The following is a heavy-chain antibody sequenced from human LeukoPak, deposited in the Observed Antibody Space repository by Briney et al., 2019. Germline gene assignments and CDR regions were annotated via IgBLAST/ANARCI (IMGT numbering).Heavy chain of an antibody. CDR1: GFSFSDYT. D-gene: IGHD2-2*01. Sequence: TGGSLRLSCAGSGFSFSDYTMNWVRQAPGKGLEWVSSISSSSSYIYYADSVKGRFTISRDNAKNSLYLQMNSLRAEDTAVYYCARDAPAVGYCSSTSCYPDYWGQGTLVTVSS. CDR2: ISSSSSYI. J-gene: IGHJ4*02. CDR3: ARDAPAVGYCSSTSCYPDY. V-gene: IGHV3-21*01.